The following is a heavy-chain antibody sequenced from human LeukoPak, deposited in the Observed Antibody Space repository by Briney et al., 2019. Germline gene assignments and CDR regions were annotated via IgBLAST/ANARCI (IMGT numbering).Heavy chain of an antibody. CDR2: IRYDGSNR. CDR1: GFTFSSYG. D-gene: IGHD3-22*01. J-gene: IGHJ4*02. V-gene: IGHV3-30*02. Sequence: PGGSLRLSCAASGFTFSSYGMHWVRQAPGKGLEWVAFIRYDGSNRYYADSVKGRFTISRDNSKNTLYLQMNSLRAEDTAVYYCAKDGPITMIVVDKAYSFDYWGQGTLVTVSS. CDR3: AKDGPITMIVVDKAYSFDY.